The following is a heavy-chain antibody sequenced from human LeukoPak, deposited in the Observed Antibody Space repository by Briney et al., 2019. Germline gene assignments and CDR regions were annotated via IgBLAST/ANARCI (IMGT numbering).Heavy chain of an antibody. Sequence: GRSLRLSCAASGFTFSSYAMHWVRQAPGKGLEWVAVISYDGSNKYYADSVKGRFTISRDNSKNTLYLQMNSLRSEDTAVYYCARVGHMITLGGVIPPGPYFDYWGQGTLVTVSS. CDR2: ISYDGSNK. CDR1: GFTFSSYA. V-gene: IGHV3-30-3*01. CDR3: ARVGHMITLGGVIPPGPYFDY. J-gene: IGHJ4*02. D-gene: IGHD3-16*02.